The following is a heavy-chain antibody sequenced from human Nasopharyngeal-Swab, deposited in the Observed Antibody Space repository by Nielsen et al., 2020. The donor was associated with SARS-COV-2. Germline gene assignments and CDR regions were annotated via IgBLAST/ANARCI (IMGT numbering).Heavy chain of an antibody. CDR3: ARGGSTPMIISY. CDR1: GGSFSGYY. D-gene: IGHD5-18*01. V-gene: IGHV4-34*01. J-gene: IGHJ4*02. Sequence: GSLRLSCAVYGGSFSGYYWSWIRQPPGKGLEWIGEINHSGNTKYNPSLKSRVTLSVDTSKNQFSLTLSSVTAADTAMYYCARGGSTPMIISYWGQGTLVTVSS. CDR2: INHSGNT.